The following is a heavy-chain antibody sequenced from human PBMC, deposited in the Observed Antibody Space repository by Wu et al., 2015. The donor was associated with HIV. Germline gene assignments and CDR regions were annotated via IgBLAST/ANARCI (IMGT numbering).Heavy chain of an antibody. CDR2: INPNSGST. V-gene: IGHV1-2*02. CDR1: GYRFTGYY. D-gene: IGHD1-26*01. Sequence: QVQLVQSGAEVKKPGASVKVSCKASGYRFTGYYIHWVRQAPGQGLEWMGWINPNSGSTSFAQNFQGRVTMTSDASVTTAYMQLYRLTSDDTAVYYCARDSPLLVGYDYSGPREPWSPSP. J-gene: IGHJ4*02. CDR3: ARDSPLLVGYDY.